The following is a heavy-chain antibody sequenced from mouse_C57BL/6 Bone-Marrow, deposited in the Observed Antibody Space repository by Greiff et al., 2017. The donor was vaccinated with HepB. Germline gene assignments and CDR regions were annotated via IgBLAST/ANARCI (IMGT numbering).Heavy chain of an antibody. CDR2: ISDGGSYT. CDR3: ARGSYYSNFTFAY. Sequence: VQLQQSGGGLVKPGGSLKLSCAASGFTFSSYAMSWVRQTPEKRLEWVATISDGGSYTYYPDNVKGRFTISRDNAKNNLYLQMSHLKSEDTAMYYCARGSYYSNFTFAYWGQGTLVTVSA. J-gene: IGHJ3*01. CDR1: GFTFSSYA. D-gene: IGHD2-5*01. V-gene: IGHV5-4*01.